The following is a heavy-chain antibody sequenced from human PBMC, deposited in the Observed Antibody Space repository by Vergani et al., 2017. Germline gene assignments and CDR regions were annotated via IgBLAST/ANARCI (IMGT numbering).Heavy chain of an antibody. J-gene: IGHJ3*02. Sequence: EVQLVQSGAEVKKPGESLKISCKGSGYSFTSYWIGWMRQMPGKGLEWMGIIYPGDSDTRYSPSFQGQVTISADKSISTAYLQWSSLKASDTAMYYCARQAGYCSSTSCYKYAFDIWGQGTMVTVSS. CDR3: ARQAGYCSSTSCYKYAFDI. D-gene: IGHD2-2*02. CDR2: IYPGDSDT. CDR1: GYSFTSYW. V-gene: IGHV5-51*01.